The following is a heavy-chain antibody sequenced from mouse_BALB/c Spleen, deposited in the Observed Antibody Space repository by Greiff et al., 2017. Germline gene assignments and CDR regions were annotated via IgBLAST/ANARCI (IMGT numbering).Heavy chain of an antibody. Sequence: VQRVESGPGLVAPSQSLSITCTVSGFSLTSYGVHWVRQPPGKGLEWLGVIWAGGSTNYNSALMSRLSISKDNSKSQVFLKMNSLQTDDTAMYYCARDSYYYGSRDWFAYWGQGTLVTVSA. J-gene: IGHJ3*01. CDR3: ARDSYYYGSRDWFAY. V-gene: IGHV2-9*02. D-gene: IGHD1-1*01. CDR2: IWAGGST. CDR1: GFSLTSYG.